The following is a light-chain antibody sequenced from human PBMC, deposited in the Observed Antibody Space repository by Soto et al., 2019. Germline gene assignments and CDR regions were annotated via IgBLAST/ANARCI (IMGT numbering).Light chain of an antibody. J-gene: IGKJ1*01. CDR1: QSISSY. Sequence: DIQMTQSPSTLSASVGDRVTITCRASQSISSYLNWYQQKPGKAPKRLIYAASSLQSGVPSRFSGSGSGTEFTLTIRRLEPEDFAVYYCQQYGSSPRTFGQGTKVDIK. CDR3: QQYGSSPRT. V-gene: IGKV1-39*01. CDR2: AAS.